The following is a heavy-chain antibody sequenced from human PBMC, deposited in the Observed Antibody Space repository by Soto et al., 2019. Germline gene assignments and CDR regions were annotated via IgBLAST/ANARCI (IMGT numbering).Heavy chain of an antibody. CDR2: INPNSGDT. V-gene: IGHV1-2*02. CDR3: AKGGAIVAAGTRVYLYNAMDV. CDR1: GYTFTGYY. Sequence: QVQLVQSGTAVKRPGDSVKVSCKASGYTFTGYYVHWVRQAPGQGLEWMGWINPNSGDTYLAQRFQGRVTMNRDTTIGTAYMELRGLTSDDTAEYYCAKGGAIVAAGTRVYLYNAMDVW. D-gene: IGHD1-26*01. J-gene: IGHJ6*01.